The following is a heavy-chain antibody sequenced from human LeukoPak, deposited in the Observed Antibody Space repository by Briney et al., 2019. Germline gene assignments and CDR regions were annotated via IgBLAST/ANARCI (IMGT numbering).Heavy chain of an antibody. Sequence: KPSETLSLTCTVSGGSISSYYWSWIRQPPGKGLEWIGFIYDSGSTNCNPSLKSRVTISVDTSKNQFSLKLRSVTAADTAVYYCARTPGFSYGFGWFDSWGQGTLVTVSS. CDR2: IYDSGST. V-gene: IGHV4-59*01. CDR1: GGSISSYY. CDR3: ARTPGFSYGFGWFDS. D-gene: IGHD5-18*01. J-gene: IGHJ5*01.